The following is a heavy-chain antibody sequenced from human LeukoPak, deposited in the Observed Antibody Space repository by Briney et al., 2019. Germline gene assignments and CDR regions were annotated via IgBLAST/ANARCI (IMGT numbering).Heavy chain of an antibody. V-gene: IGHV3-23*01. D-gene: IGHD3-10*01. CDR2: ISGSGNAT. J-gene: IGHJ4*02. CDR3: VKDPPITMVRGVIIDFDY. CDR1: GFTFSRYA. Sequence: GGSLRLSRAASGFTFSRYAMSWVRQAPGKGLEWVSAISGSGNATYYADSAKGRFTISRDNSKNTLYLQMNSLRAEDTAVYCCVKDPPITMVRGVIIDFDYWGQGTLVTVSS.